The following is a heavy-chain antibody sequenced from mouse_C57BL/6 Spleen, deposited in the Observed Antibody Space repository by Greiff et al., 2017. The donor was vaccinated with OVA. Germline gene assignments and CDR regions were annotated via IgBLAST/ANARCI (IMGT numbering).Heavy chain of an antibody. V-gene: IGHV3-1*01. CDR3: ARGTYYYAMDY. J-gene: IGHJ4*01. CDR2: ISYSGST. Sequence: EVQVVESGPGMVKPSQSLSLTCTVTGYSITSGYDWHWIRHFPGNKLEWMGYISYSGSTNYNPSLKSRISITHDTSKNHFFLKLNSVTTEDTATYYCARGTYYYAMDYWGQGTSVTVSS. CDR1: GYSITSGYD.